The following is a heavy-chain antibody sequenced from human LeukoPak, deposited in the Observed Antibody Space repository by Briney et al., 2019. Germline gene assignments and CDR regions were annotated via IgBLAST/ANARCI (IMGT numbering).Heavy chain of an antibody. J-gene: IGHJ4*02. V-gene: IGHV4-59*01. CDR1: GGSISSYY. CDR2: IYYSGST. D-gene: IGHD3-22*01. Sequence: PSETLSLTCTVSGGSISSYYWSWIRQPPGKGLEWLGYIYYSGSTNYNPSLKSRVTISVDTSKNQCSLKLSSVTAADTAVYYCARQSISGSSLSYFDYWGQGTLVNVSS. CDR3: ARQSISGSSLSYFDY.